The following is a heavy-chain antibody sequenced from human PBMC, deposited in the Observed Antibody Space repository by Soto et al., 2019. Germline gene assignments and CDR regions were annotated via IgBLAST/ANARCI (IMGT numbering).Heavy chain of an antibody. J-gene: IGHJ6*02. V-gene: IGHV4-39*02. D-gene: IGHD3-3*01. CDR2: IYYSGST. CDR3: ARDKVETYYDFWSGSWTTNYYYGMDV. CDR1: GGSISSSSYY. Sequence: SETLSLTCTVSGGSISSSSYYWGWIRQPPGKGLEWIGSIYYSGSTYYNPSLKSRVTISVDTSKNSLYLQMNSLRDEDTAVYYCARDKVETYYDFWSGSWTTNYYYGMDVWGQGTTVTVSS.